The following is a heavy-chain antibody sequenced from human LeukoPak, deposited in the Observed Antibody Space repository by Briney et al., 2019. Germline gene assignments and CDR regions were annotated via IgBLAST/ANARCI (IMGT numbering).Heavy chain of an antibody. Sequence: GSLRLSCAASGFTFSSYEMNWVGQAPGKGLEWVSYISSSGSTIYYADSVKGRFTISRDNAKNTLYLQMNSLRAEDTAVYYCARDLGGSSWEFDYWGQENVVTVSS. CDR3: ARDLGGSSWEFDY. CDR1: GFTFSSYE. J-gene: IGHJ4*02. D-gene: IGHD6-13*01. CDR2: ISSSGSTI. V-gene: IGHV3-48*03.